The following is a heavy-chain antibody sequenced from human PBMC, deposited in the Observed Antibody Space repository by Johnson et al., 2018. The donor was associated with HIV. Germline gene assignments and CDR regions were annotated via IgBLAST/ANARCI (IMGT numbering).Heavy chain of an antibody. CDR3: AKYGGHGTYFSAFEI. D-gene: IGHD1-26*01. J-gene: IGHJ3*02. V-gene: IGHV3-66*01. CDR1: GITVSSTY. Sequence: VQLVESGGGLVQPGGSLRLSCAASGITVSSTYMSWVRQAPGKGLGWVSVIFSVGNTYYADSVKGRFTVSRDNSKNTLFLQMTSLRAEDTAVYYCAKYGGHGTYFSAFEIWGQGTKVTVSS. CDR2: IFSVGNT.